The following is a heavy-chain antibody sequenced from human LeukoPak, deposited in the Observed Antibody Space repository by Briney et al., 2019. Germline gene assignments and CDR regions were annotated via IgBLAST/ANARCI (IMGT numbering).Heavy chain of an antibody. CDR1: GFTFRGYA. D-gene: IGHD6-19*01. V-gene: IGHV3-23*01. CDR3: AKDSRYSSGWKYYFDY. J-gene: IGHJ4*02. Sequence: GGSLRLSCAASGFTFRGYAMSWVRQAPGKGLEWVSAISGSGGSTYYADSVKGRFTISRDNSKNTLYLQMNSLRAEDTAVYYCAKDSRYSSGWKYYFDYWGQGTLVTVSS. CDR2: ISGSGGST.